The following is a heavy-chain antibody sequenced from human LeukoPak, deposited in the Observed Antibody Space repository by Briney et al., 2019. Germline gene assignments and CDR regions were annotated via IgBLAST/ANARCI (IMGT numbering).Heavy chain of an antibody. CDR3: ARETILNYYGMDV. Sequence: PGGSLRLSCAASGFTVSSNYMSWVRQAPGKGLEWVSVIYSGGSTYYADSVKGRFTISRDNSKNTLYLQMNSLRAEDTAVYYCARETILNYYGMDVWGQGTTVTVSS. CDR1: GFTVSSNY. V-gene: IGHV3-66*02. D-gene: IGHD3-3*01. J-gene: IGHJ6*02. CDR2: IYSGGST.